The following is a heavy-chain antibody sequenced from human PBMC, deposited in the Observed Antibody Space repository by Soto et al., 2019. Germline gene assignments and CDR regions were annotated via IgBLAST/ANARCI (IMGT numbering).Heavy chain of an antibody. CDR3: AKGLYSYGSSNFES. CDR1: GFTFSSFG. Sequence: QVQLVESGGGVVQPGRSLRLSCVVSGFTFSSFGMHWVRQAPGKGLEWVAVIAFDGSDEYYGDSVKGRFSISRDNSKSTLYLQMNSRRPEDAAVYYCAKGLYSYGSSNFESWGQGTLVTVSS. CDR2: IAFDGSDE. J-gene: IGHJ4*02. V-gene: IGHV3-30*18. D-gene: IGHD5-18*01.